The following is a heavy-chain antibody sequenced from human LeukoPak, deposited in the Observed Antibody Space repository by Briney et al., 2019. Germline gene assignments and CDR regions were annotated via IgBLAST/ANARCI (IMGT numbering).Heavy chain of an antibody. J-gene: IGHJ3*02. D-gene: IGHD3-9*01. CDR3: ARDFPYYDILTGYNAFDI. CDR2: IYYSGST. CDR1: GGSVSSGSYY. Sequence: SETLSLTCTVSGGSVSSGSYYWSWIRQPPGKGLEWIGYIYYSGSTNYNPSLKSRVTISVDTSKNQFSLKLSSVTAGDTAVYYCARDFPYYDILTGYNAFDIWGQGTMVTVSS. V-gene: IGHV4-61*01.